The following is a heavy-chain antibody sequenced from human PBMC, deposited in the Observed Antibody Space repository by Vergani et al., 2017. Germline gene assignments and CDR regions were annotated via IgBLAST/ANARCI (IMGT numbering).Heavy chain of an antibody. CDR1: GGSISSGSYY. V-gene: IGHV4-61*02. Sequence: QVQLQESGPGLVKPSQTLSLTCIVSGGSISSGSYYWSWIRQPAGKGLEWIGRIYTSGSANYNPSHNSRVTISVDTSKNQFSLKLSSVTAADTAVYYCARARLPYGSGTGVAFDIWGQGTMVTVSS. CDR3: ARARLPYGSGTGVAFDI. D-gene: IGHD3-10*01. CDR2: IYTSGSA. J-gene: IGHJ3*02.